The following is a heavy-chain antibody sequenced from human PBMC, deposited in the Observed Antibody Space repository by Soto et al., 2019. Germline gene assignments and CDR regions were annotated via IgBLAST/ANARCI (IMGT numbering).Heavy chain of an antibody. V-gene: IGHV3-30*03. J-gene: IGHJ4*02. D-gene: IGHD2-15*01. Sequence: GGSVRLFCASSEFTFSSYGMHWVRHSTGKWLEWVAVISYDGSNKYYADSVKGRFTISRDNSKNTLYLQMNSLRAEDTAVYYCATLHSNNDHGGQGTLGT. CDR2: ISYDGSNK. CDR3: ATLHSNNDH. CDR1: EFTFSSYG.